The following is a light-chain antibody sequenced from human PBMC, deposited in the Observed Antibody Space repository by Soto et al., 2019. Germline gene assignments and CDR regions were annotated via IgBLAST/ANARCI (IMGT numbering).Light chain of an antibody. CDR2: NVS. CDR3: NSYTTISTLV. CDR1: SSDVGGYNY. V-gene: IGLV2-14*03. J-gene: IGLJ3*02. Sequence: QSALTQPASVSGSPGQSITISCTGTSSDVGGYNYVSGYQHHPGKAPKLLIYNVSDRPSGVSNRFSGSKSGNTASLTISGLQAEDEADYYCNSYTTISTLVFGGGTKLTVL.